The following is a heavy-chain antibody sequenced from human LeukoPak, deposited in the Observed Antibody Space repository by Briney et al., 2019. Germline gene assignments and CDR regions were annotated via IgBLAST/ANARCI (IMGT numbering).Heavy chain of an antibody. CDR1: GGSISSYY. V-gene: IGHV4-59*08. Sequence: SETLSLTCTVSGGSISSYYWSWIRQPPGKGLEGIGYIYYSGSTNYNPSLKSRVTISVDTSKHQFSLKLSSVTAADTAVYYCARHAPYYDILTGYPRGAFDIWGQGTMVTVSS. CDR3: ARHAPYYDILTGYPRGAFDI. D-gene: IGHD3-9*01. J-gene: IGHJ3*02. CDR2: IYYSGST.